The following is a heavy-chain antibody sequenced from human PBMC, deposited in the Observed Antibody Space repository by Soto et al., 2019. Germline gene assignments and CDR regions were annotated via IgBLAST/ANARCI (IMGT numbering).Heavy chain of an antibody. V-gene: IGHV3-21*01. J-gene: IGHJ5*02. CDR3: ARDWGGYDHAANWFDP. CDR2: ISSSSSYI. CDR1: GFTFSSYS. Sequence: GGSLRLSCAASGFTFSSYSMNWVRQAPGKGLEWVSSISSSSSYIYYADSVKGRFTISRDNAKNSLYLQMNSLRAEDTAVYYCARDWGGYDHAANWFDPWGQGTLVTVSS. D-gene: IGHD5-12*01.